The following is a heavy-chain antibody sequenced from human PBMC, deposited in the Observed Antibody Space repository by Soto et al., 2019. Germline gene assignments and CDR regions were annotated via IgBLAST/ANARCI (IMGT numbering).Heavy chain of an antibody. CDR3: ARSPRSYYYCGMDV. CDR1: GYTFTGYY. Sequence: GASVKVSCKASGYTFTGYYMHWVRQAPGQGLEWMGWINPNSGGTNYAQKFQGGVTMTRDTSISTAYMELSRLRSDDTAVYYCARSPRSYYYCGMDVWCQGTTVTVSS. J-gene: IGHJ6*02. CDR2: INPNSGGT. V-gene: IGHV1-2*02.